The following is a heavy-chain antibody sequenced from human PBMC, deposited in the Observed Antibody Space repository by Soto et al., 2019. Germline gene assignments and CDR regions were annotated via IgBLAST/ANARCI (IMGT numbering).Heavy chain of an antibody. V-gene: IGHV4-34*01. J-gene: IGHJ6*02. CDR3: ARRGRELLYYYYGMDV. Sequence: SETLSLTCAVYGGSFSGYYWSWIRQPPGKGLEWIGKINHSGSTNYNPSLKSRATISVDTSKNQFSLKLSSVTAADTAVYYCARRGRELLYYYYGMDVWGQGTTVTVSS. CDR2: INHSGST. CDR1: GGSFSGYY. D-gene: IGHD1-26*01.